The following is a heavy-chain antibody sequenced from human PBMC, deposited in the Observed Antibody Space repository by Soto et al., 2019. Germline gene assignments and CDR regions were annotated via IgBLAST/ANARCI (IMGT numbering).Heavy chain of an antibody. V-gene: IGHV1-3*01. CDR1: GYTFTSYV. J-gene: IGHJ6*02. Sequence: QVQLVQSGAEVKKPGASVKVSCKASGYTFTSYVLHWARMAPGQRLEWMGRINAGNGNTKYSQKFQGRVTSTRVTSTNTAYMEPSSLRSEDTSVYYCARAWGGGSAQMDVWGQGTTVSVSS. CDR3: ARAWGGGSAQMDV. CDR2: INAGNGNT. D-gene: IGHD6-25*01.